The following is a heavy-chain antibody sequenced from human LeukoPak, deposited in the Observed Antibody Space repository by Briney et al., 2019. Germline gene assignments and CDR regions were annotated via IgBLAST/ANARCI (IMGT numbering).Heavy chain of an antibody. J-gene: IGHJ1*01. CDR1: GFTFSSYW. CDR3: ARGSPVLRYFDFQH. CDR2: INTDGSST. Sequence: GGSLRLSCAASGFTFSSYWMHWVRQAPGKGLVWVSRINTDGSSTSYADSVKGRFTISRDNAKNTLYLQMNSLRAEDTAVYYCARGSPVLRYFDFQHWGQGTLVTVSP. D-gene: IGHD3-9*01. V-gene: IGHV3-74*01.